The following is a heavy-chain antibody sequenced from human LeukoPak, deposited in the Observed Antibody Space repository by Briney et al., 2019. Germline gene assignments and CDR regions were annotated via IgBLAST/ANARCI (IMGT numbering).Heavy chain of an antibody. Sequence: ETLSLTCAVSGGSISSSNWWSWVRQAPGKGLEWVSTISGSSENTHYPDSVRGRFTISRDNFKNTLYLQINSLRAEDTAVYYCARDVGPTPFFDYWGRGTLVTVSS. CDR2: ISGSSENT. CDR1: GGSISSSN. CDR3: ARDVGPTPFFDY. D-gene: IGHD4-11*01. V-gene: IGHV3-23*01. J-gene: IGHJ4*02.